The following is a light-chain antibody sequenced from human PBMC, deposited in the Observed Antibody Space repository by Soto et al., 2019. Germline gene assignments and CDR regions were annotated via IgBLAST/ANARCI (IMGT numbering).Light chain of an antibody. V-gene: IGKV3-15*01. CDR2: GAS. J-gene: IGKJ4*01. CDR1: QTVNSN. Sequence: RVMPQSLTPLSVSPGERATLSCMASQTVNSNLAWYQQKPGQAPRLLIYGASTRAAGIPARFSGSGSCTDFILTTSSLQPEDFAAYYCLQGNHYPLTFGGGTKVDIK. CDR3: LQGNHYPLT.